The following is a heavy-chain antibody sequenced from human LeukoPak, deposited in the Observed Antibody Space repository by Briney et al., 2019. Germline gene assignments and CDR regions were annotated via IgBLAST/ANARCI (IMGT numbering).Heavy chain of an antibody. D-gene: IGHD3-3*01. Sequence: ASVKVSCKASGYTFTSYDINRVRQAAGQGLEWMGWMNPNSGNTGYAQKFQGRVTMTRNTSISTAYMELSSLRSEDTAVYYCARGHPGVVEISNWFDPWGQGTLVTVSS. V-gene: IGHV1-8*01. CDR1: GYTFTSYD. J-gene: IGHJ5*02. CDR3: ARGHPGVVEISNWFDP. CDR2: MNPNSGNT.